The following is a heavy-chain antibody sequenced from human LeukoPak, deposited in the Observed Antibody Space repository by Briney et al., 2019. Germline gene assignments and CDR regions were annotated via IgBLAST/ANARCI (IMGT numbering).Heavy chain of an antibody. V-gene: IGHV4-4*08. CDR1: GGSISSSF. D-gene: IGHD2-15*01. J-gene: IGHJ4*02. Sequence: SETLSLTCSVSGGSISSSFWHWIRQPPGKGLEWIGNIEDSGSTTYGPSLKSRVTISVDTSKNQFPLKLSSVTAADTAVYYCASWGYYCSGGGCYFGGYFDYWGQGTLVTVSS. CDR2: IEDSGST. CDR3: ASWGYYCSGGGCYFGGYFDY.